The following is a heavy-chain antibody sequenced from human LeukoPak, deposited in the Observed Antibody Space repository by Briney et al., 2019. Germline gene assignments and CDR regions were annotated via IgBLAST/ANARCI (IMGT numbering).Heavy chain of an antibody. CDR2: ISSSSSYI. V-gene: IGHV3-21*01. CDR3: ARDAQWLVPEGYYYYMDV. CDR1: GFTFSRYN. J-gene: IGHJ6*03. Sequence: GGSLRLSCAGSGFTFSRYNMNWVSQAPGKGLERVSSISSSSSYIYYADSVKGRFTISRDNAQNSLFLQMNSLRAEDTAVYYCARDAQWLVPEGYYYYMDVWGKGTTVTVSS. D-gene: IGHD6-19*01.